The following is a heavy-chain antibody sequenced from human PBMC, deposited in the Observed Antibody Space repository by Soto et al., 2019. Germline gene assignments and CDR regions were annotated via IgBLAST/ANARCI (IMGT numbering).Heavy chain of an antibody. Sequence: SETLSLTCAVSGGSISSGGYSWSWIRQPPGKGLEWIGYIYHSGSTYYNPSLESRVTISVDTSKNQISLSLTSVTAADTAVYYCPAIPRYWGQGTLVTVYS. CDR3: PAIPRY. J-gene: IGHJ4*02. CDR2: IYHSGST. CDR1: GGSISSGGYS. D-gene: IGHD2-2*02. V-gene: IGHV4-30-2*02.